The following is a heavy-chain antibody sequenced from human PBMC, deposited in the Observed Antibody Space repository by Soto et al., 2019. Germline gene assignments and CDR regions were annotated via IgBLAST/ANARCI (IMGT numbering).Heavy chain of an antibody. Sequence: AASVKVSCKASGGTFSSYAISWVRQAPGQGLEWMGGIIPIFGTANYAQKFQGRVTITADESTSTAYMELSSLRSEDTAVYYCARNVTRDGDTAMKQYYYYGMDVWGQGTTVTVS. J-gene: IGHJ6*02. CDR1: GGTFSSYA. D-gene: IGHD5-18*01. V-gene: IGHV1-69*13. CDR2: IIPIFGTA. CDR3: ARNVTRDGDTAMKQYYYYGMDV.